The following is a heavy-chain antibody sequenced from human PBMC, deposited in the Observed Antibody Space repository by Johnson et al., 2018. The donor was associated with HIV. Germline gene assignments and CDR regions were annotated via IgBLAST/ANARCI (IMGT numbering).Heavy chain of an antibody. CDR3: ARDRHSSSFDAFDI. J-gene: IGHJ3*02. CDR1: GFTFDDYG. Sequence: VQLVESGGGLVQPGGSLRLSCAASGFTFDDYGMSWVRQAPGKGLEWISVIYSGGSTYYADSVKGRFTISRDNSKNTLYLQMNSLRAEDTAVYYCARDRHSSSFDAFDIWGQGTMVTVSS. D-gene: IGHD6-6*01. V-gene: IGHV3-66*01. CDR2: IYSGGST.